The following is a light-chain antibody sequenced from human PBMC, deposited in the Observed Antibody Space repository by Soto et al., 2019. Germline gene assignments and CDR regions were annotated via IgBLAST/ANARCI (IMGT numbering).Light chain of an antibody. CDR2: EVN. V-gene: IGLV2-23*02. CDR3: CSSGGSPTYV. CDR1: SSNVGSQKL. J-gene: IGLJ1*01. Sequence: SAPRQPASVSGTPAQSITNSCTGTSSNVGSQKLVSWYQQHPGKAPELMIFEVNKRPSGVSKRFSGSKSGNTASLTISGLKVEDEADYYCCSSGGSPTYVFGTGTKGT.